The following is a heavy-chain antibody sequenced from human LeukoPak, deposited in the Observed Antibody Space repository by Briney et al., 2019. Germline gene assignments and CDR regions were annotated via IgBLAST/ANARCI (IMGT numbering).Heavy chain of an antibody. Sequence: SETLSLTCTVSGGSISSYYWSWIQQPPGKGLEWIGYIYTSGNTNYNPSLKSRVTISVDTSKNQFSLKLSSVTAADTAVYYCASHYHDSSGWAMGAFDIWGQGTMVTVSS. V-gene: IGHV4-4*09. CDR1: GGSISSYY. CDR2: IYTSGNT. D-gene: IGHD3-22*01. CDR3: ASHYHDSSGWAMGAFDI. J-gene: IGHJ3*02.